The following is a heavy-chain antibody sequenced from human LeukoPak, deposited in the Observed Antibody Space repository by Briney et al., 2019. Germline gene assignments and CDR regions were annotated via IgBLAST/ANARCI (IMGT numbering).Heavy chain of an antibody. D-gene: IGHD6-6*01. CDR1: GYTFTNYY. CDR2: IIPIVGTA. J-gene: IGHJ6*03. V-gene: IGHV1-69*06. CDR3: ARDILGSSSSFYYYMDV. Sequence: SVKVSCKASGYTFTNYYMHWVRQASGQGLEWMGEIIPIVGTANYAQKFQGRVTITADKSTSTAYMELSSLRSEDTAVYYCARDILGSSSSFYYYMDVWGKGTTVTVSS.